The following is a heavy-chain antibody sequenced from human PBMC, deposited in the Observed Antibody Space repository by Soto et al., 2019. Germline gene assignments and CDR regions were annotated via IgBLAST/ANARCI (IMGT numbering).Heavy chain of an antibody. D-gene: IGHD2-15*01. CDR1: XXXXXXDW. J-gene: IGHJ4*02. CDR3: ASTVVTGY. CDR2: INSDGSST. V-gene: IGHV3-74*01. Sequence: EVQLVESGGGLVQPGGSLRLSCAVSXXXXXXDWMXWVRQXPGKGLVWVSRINSDGSSTSYADSVKGRFTISRDNAKNTLYLQMNSLRAEDTAVXXCASTVVTGYWGQGTLVTVSS.